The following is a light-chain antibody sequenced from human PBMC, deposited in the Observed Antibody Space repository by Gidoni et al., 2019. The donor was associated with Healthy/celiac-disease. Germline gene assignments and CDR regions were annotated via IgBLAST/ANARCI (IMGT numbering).Light chain of an antibody. CDR1: SYNIGSNT. CDR2: SNN. J-gene: IGLJ3*02. V-gene: IGLV1-44*01. CDR3: AAWDDSLNGHWV. Sequence: QSVLTKPPSASGTPGQRVTISCSGSSYNIGSNTVHWYQQLPGTAPKLLIYSNNQRPSGVPDRFSGSKSGTSASLAISGLQSEDEADYYCAAWDDSLNGHWVFGGGTKLTVL.